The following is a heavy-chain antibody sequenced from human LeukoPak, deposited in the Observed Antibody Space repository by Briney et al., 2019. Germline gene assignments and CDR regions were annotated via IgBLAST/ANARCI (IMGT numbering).Heavy chain of an antibody. V-gene: IGHV3-74*01. D-gene: IGHD2-21*01. CDR2: INADGSST. Sequence: PGGSLRLSCAASGFTFISYWMHWVRQDPGKGLVWVSRINADGSSTSYAASVKGRFTISRDNAKNTLYLQMNSLRAEDTAVYYCARIATDAFDIWGQGTMVTLSS. CDR3: ARIATDAFDI. CDR1: GFTFISYW. J-gene: IGHJ3*02.